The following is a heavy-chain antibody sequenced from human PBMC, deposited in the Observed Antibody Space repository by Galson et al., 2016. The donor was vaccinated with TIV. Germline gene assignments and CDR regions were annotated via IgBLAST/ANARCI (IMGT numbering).Heavy chain of an antibody. Sequence: SVKASCKASGGTFSSHALSWVRQAPGQGLEWMGRIIPILGMTNYAQRFQGRVTITADRSATTAYMELNSLRSEDTAVYYCARSPHRAYGTFSDYWGQGTLVTGSS. CDR3: ARSPHRAYGTFSDY. D-gene: IGHD2/OR15-2a*01. V-gene: IGHV1-69*04. CDR2: IIPILGMT. J-gene: IGHJ4*02. CDR1: GGTFSSHA.